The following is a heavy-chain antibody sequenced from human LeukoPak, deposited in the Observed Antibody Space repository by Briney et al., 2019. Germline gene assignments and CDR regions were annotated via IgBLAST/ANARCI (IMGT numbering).Heavy chain of an antibody. CDR3: TMDTFGPRDY. V-gene: IGHV3-33*01. J-gene: IGHJ4*02. Sequence: PGGSLRLSCEASGSGMPFSSYGLHWVRQAPGKGLEWVAIIWYDGSNKYYADSVKGRFTISKDTSKNTLYLQLNSLRPEDTALYYCTMDTFGPRDYWGQGALVTVSS. CDR2: IWYDGSNK. D-gene: IGHD5-18*01. CDR1: GSGMPFSSYG.